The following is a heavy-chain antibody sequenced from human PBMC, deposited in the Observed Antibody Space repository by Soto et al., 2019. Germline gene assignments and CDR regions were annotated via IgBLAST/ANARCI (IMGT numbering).Heavy chain of an antibody. D-gene: IGHD3-22*01. CDR1: GFTFSSYS. CDR3: ARWPYYYDSSGYFGPFDY. CDR2: ISSSSSTI. V-gene: IGHV3-48*02. Sequence: GGSLRLSCAASGFTFSSYSMNWVRQAPGKGLEWVSYISSSSSTIYYADSVKGRFTISRDNAKNSLYLQMNSLRDEDTAVYYCARWPYYYDSSGYFGPFDYWGQGTLVTVSS. J-gene: IGHJ4*02.